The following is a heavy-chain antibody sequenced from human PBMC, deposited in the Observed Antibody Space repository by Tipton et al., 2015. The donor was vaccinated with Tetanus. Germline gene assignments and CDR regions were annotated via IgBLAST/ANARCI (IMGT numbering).Heavy chain of an antibody. D-gene: IGHD5-24*01. CDR2: ISYTGTT. J-gene: IGHJ5*02. CDR3: ARDRGFTTYNYFDP. CDR1: GGSFSSTEDR. V-gene: IGHV4-30-4*01. Sequence: LRLSCTVSGGSFSSTEDRWSWIRQSPGKGLEWIGYISYTGTTDYNPSLKSRVTMSIDTSKNQFSLNLRSVTAADTAVYYCARDRGFTTYNYFDPWGQGTLVTVSS.